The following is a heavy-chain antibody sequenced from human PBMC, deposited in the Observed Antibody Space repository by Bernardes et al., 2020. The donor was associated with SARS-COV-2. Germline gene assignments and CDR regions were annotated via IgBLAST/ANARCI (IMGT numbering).Heavy chain of an antibody. Sequence: SETLSLTCAVYGGSFSGYYWSWIRQPPGKGLEWIGEINHSGSTNYNPSLKSRVTISVDTSKNQFSLKLSSVTAADTAVYYCAKANVVPAAMFDYWGQGTLVTVSS. CDR2: INHSGST. J-gene: IGHJ4*02. CDR3: AKANVVPAAMFDY. D-gene: IGHD2-2*01. V-gene: IGHV4-34*01. CDR1: GGSFSGYY.